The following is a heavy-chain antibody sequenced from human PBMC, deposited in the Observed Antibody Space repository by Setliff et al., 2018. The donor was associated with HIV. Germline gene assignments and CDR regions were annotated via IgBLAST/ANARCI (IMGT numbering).Heavy chain of an antibody. CDR2: ISAYNGNT. CDR3: ARDIASRYYYDSSGYPTVDY. J-gene: IGHJ4*02. V-gene: IGHV1-18*01. D-gene: IGHD3-22*01. Sequence: ASVKVSCKTSGYTFTSNGISWVRQAPGQGLEWMGWISAYNGNTNYAQTFQGRVTMTTDTFTSTAYMELRSLRSDDTAVYYRARDIASRYYYDSSGYPTVDYWGQETLVTVSS. CDR1: GYTFTSNG.